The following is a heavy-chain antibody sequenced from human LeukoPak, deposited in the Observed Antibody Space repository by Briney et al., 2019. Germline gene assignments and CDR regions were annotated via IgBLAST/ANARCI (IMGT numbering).Heavy chain of an antibody. CDR2: IRQDGSKI. V-gene: IGHV3-7*03. D-gene: IGHD2-8*01. J-gene: IGHJ4*02. CDR1: GFTFSTYW. Sequence: GGSLRLSCAASGFTFSTYWMSWVRQAPGKGLEWVANIRQDGSKIYYVDSVKGRFTISRDNSWNTLFLQMNSLRDEDTAVYYCAKDRSDNKTWYAGSHWGQGTLVTVSS. CDR3: AKDRSDNKTWYAGSH.